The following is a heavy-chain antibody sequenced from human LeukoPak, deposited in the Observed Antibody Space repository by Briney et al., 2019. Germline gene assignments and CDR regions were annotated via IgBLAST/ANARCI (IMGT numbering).Heavy chain of an antibody. Sequence: PSETLSLTCTVSGGSISSYYWSWIRQPPGKGLEWIGSIYYSGSTYYNPSLKSRVTISVDTSKNQFSLKLSSVTAADTAVYYCARQGLRMSISWTWFDPWGQGTLVTVSS. CDR1: GGSISSYY. CDR3: ARQGLRMSISWTWFDP. CDR2: IYYSGST. D-gene: IGHD1-1*01. J-gene: IGHJ5*02. V-gene: IGHV4-59*05.